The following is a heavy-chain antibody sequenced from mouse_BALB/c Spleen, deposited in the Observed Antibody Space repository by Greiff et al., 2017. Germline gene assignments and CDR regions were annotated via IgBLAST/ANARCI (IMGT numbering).Heavy chain of an antibody. CDR2: ISSGGGST. CDR1: GFAFSSYD. V-gene: IGHV5-12-1*01. J-gene: IGHJ4*01. Sequence: EVQVVESGGGLVKPGGSLKLSCAASGFAFSSYDMSWVRQTPEKRLEWVAYISSGGGSTYYPDTVKGRFTISRDNAKNTLYLQMSSLKSEDTAMYYCARHEVRRVYYAMDYWGQGTSVTVSS. CDR3: ARHEVRRVYYAMDY. D-gene: IGHD2-14*01.